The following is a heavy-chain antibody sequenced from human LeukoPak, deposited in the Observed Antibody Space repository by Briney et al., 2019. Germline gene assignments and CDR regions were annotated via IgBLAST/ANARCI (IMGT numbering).Heavy chain of an antibody. V-gene: IGHV1-69*05. J-gene: IGHJ4*02. CDR3: ARGTHQLLTYFDY. CDR2: IIPIFGTA. CDR1: RGTFSSYA. Sequence: SVKVSCKASRGTFSSYAISWVRQAPGQELEWMGGIIPIFGTANYAQKFQGRVTITTDESTSTAYMELSSLRSEDTAVYYCARGTHQLLTYFDYWGQGTLVTVSS. D-gene: IGHD2-2*01.